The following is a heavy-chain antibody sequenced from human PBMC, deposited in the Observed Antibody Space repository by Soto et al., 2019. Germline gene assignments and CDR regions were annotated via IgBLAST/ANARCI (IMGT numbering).Heavy chain of an antibody. V-gene: IGHV3-7*01. Sequence: EVQLMESGGGLVQPGGSLRLSCAASGFSFGASWMAWVRQAPGKGLEWVADIKQDGSEKNYVDSVKGRVTISRDNAKTSLYLQMNSLRAEDTAVSYCARHPYYGAIDYWGLGTLVPVSS. CDR2: IKQDGSEK. CDR1: GFSFGASW. J-gene: IGHJ4*02. D-gene: IGHD3-10*01. CDR3: ARHPYYGAIDY.